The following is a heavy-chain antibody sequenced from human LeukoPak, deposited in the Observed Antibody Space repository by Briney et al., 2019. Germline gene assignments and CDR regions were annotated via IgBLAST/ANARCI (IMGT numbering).Heavy chain of an antibody. J-gene: IGHJ3*02. Sequence: RAGGSLRLSCAASGFTFSSYAMSWVRQAPGKGLEWVSAISGSGGSTYYADSVKGRFTISRDNSKNTLYLQMNSLRAEDTAVYYCAKWGSGFRNAFDIWGQGTMVTVSS. CDR2: ISGSGGST. CDR3: AKWGSGFRNAFDI. V-gene: IGHV3-23*01. CDR1: GFTFSSYA. D-gene: IGHD3-10*01.